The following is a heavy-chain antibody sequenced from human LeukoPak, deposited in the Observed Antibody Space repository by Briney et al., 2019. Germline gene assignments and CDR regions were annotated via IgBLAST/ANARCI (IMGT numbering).Heavy chain of an antibody. CDR3: ARNNGMDV. CDR2: INDSGGST. V-gene: IGHV3-23*01. Sequence: GGSLRLSCAASGFTFSSYAMSWVRQLPGKGLEWLSYINDSGGSTYYADSVKGRFVISRDNSKNSLYLQMNSLRAEDTALYHCARNNGMDVWGQGTTVIVSS. J-gene: IGHJ6*02. CDR1: GFTFSSYA.